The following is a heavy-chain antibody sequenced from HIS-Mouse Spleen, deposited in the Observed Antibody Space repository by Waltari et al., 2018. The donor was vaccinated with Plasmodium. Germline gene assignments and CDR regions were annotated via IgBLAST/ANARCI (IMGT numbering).Heavy chain of an antibody. Sequence: QVQLVESGGGVVQPGRSLRLSCAASGFPFSSYGMHWVRKAPGKGLEGVAVISYDGSNKYYADSVKGRFTISRDNSKNTLYLQMNSLRAEDTAVYYCAKEGYSSGVFFFDYWGQGTLVTVSS. J-gene: IGHJ4*02. V-gene: IGHV3-30*18. D-gene: IGHD6-19*01. CDR3: AKEGYSSGVFFFDY. CDR1: GFPFSSYG. CDR2: ISYDGSNK.